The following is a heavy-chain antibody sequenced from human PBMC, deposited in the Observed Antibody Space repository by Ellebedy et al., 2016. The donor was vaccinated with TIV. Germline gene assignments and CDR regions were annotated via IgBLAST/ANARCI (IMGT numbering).Heavy chain of an antibody. CDR1: GFTFADNT. Sequence: GGSLRLSXTTSGFTFADNTMSWFRQTPEKGLEWVGFVRRKASGGTTEYAASVEGRFSISRDDSKSIAYLQMNSLKIEDTAVYFCEKEGGRWGQGTRVTVSS. D-gene: IGHD3-16*01. CDR2: VRRKASGGTT. CDR3: EKEGGR. J-gene: IGHJ4*02. V-gene: IGHV3-49*03.